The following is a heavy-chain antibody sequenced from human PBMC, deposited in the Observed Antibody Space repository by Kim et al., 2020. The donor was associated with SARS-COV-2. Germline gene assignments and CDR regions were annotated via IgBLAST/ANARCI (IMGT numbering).Heavy chain of an antibody. V-gene: IGHV4-34*01. D-gene: IGHD3-10*01. CDR3: VATYGAYYYYMDV. Sequence: LKSRVTISVDTSKNQFSLKLSSVTAADTAVYYCVATYGAYYYYMDVWGKGTTVTVSS. J-gene: IGHJ6*03.